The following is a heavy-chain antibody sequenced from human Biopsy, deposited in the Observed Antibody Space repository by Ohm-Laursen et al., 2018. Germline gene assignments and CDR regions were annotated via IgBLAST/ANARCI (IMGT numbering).Heavy chain of an antibody. D-gene: IGHD3-9*01. CDR1: GASITSYY. CDR3: ARDLVDHDLSTSDLWEQHYAMDV. J-gene: IGHJ6*02. Sequence: TLSLTCTVSGASITSYYWSWIRQPPGKGLEWIAFIYYSGSTSYNPSLESRVSLSVDTSKNQVSLKLSSVTAADPAVYYCARDLVDHDLSTSDLWEQHYAMDVWGQGTTVTVSS. V-gene: IGHV4-59*01. CDR2: IYYSGST.